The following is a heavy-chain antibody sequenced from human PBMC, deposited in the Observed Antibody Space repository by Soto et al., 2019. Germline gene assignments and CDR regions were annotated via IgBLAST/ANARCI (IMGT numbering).Heavy chain of an antibody. CDR2: ISAYNGNT. D-gene: IGHD5-18*01. J-gene: IGHJ6*02. CDR1: GYTFTSYG. V-gene: IGHV1-18*01. Sequence: ASVKVSCKASGYTFTSYGISWVRQAPGQGLEWMGWISAYNGNTNYAQKLQGRVTMTTDTSTSTAYMELRSLRSDDTAVYYCARVNPPIQLWSGGLDVWGQGTTVTVSS. CDR3: ARVNPPIQLWSGGLDV.